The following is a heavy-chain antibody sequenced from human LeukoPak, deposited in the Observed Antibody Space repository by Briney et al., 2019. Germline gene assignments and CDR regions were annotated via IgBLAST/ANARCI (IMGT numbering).Heavy chain of an antibody. CDR2: IRNKANSYTT. CDR3: GRYGLSGNGFLSYFYYGVDF. V-gene: IGHV3-72*01. J-gene: IGHJ6*02. CDR1: GFTFSDHY. Sequence: GGSLRLSCAASGFTFSDHYMDWVRQAPGKGLEWVGRIRNKANSYTTEYAASVKGRVTISRDDSKNSLYLQMTSLKTEDTAVYYCGRYGLSGNGFLSYFYYGVDFWGQGTAVTVSS. D-gene: IGHD3/OR15-3a*01.